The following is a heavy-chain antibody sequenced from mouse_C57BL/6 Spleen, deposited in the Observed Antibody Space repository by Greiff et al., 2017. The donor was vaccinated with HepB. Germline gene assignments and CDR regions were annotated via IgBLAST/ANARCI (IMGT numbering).Heavy chain of an antibody. CDR2: IDPSDSYT. CDR3: ARTGYGSSLFAY. V-gene: IGHV1-69*01. Sequence: QVQLKQPGAELVMPGASVKLSCKASGYTFTSYWMHWVKQRPGQGLEWIGEIDPSDSYTNYNQKFKGKSTLTVDKSSSTAYMQLSSLTSEDSAVYYCARTGYGSSLFAYWGQGTLVTVSA. CDR1: GYTFTSYW. J-gene: IGHJ3*01. D-gene: IGHD1-1*01.